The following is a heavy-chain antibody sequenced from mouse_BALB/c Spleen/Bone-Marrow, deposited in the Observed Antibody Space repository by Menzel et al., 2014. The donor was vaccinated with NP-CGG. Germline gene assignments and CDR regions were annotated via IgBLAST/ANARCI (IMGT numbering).Heavy chain of an antibody. Sequence: QVQLQQSGPGLVAPSQRPSITCTVSGFSLTVYGVNWVRQPPGKGLEWLGMIWGDGITDYNSAFKSRLSISKDDSKSQGFLKMNSLQTDDTAKYYCAREGNYFDYWGQGTTLTVSS. CDR1: GFSLTVYG. J-gene: IGHJ2*01. CDR3: AREGNYFDY. V-gene: IGHV2-6-7*01. CDR2: IWGDGIT.